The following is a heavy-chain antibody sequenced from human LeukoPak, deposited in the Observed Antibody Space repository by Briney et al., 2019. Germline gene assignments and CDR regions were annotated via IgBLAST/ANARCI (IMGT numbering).Heavy chain of an antibody. D-gene: IGHD3-22*01. V-gene: IGHV4-39*07. Sequence: SETLSPTCTVSGGSISSSSYYWGWIRQPPGKGLEWIGSIYYSGSTYYNPSLKSRVTISVDTSKNQFSLKLSSVTAADTAVYYCAREGPYYDIDYNWFDPWGQGTLVTVSS. CDR2: IYYSGST. CDR3: AREGPYYDIDYNWFDP. CDR1: GGSISSSSYY. J-gene: IGHJ5*02.